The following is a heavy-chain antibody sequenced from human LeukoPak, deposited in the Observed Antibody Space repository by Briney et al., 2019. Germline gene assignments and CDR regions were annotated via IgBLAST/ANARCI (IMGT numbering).Heavy chain of an antibody. CDR3: ARDKDLPPPPAIAAAPRVTWFDT. J-gene: IGHJ5*02. CDR2: VFHSGIS. Sequence: SQTLSLTCAASNYSITSGFFWGWIRQTPGEGLEWIGSVFHSGISHYNPSLRSRATISIDTSANQFSLKLRSVTTADTALYYCARDKDLPPPPAIAAAPRVTWFDTWGLGILVTVSS. CDR1: NYSITSGFF. D-gene: IGHD6-13*01. V-gene: IGHV4-38-2*02.